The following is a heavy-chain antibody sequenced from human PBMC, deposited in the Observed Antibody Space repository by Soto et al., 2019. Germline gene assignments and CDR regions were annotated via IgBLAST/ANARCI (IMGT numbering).Heavy chain of an antibody. Sequence: ASVKVSCKASGYTFTSYDINWVRQATGQGLEWMGGIIPIFGTANYAQKFQGRVTITADESTSTAYMELSSLRSEDTAVYYCAPAYDYSNDPNWFDPWGQGTLVTVSS. J-gene: IGHJ5*01. D-gene: IGHD4-4*01. CDR1: GYTFTSYD. CDR3: APAYDYSNDPNWFDP. V-gene: IGHV1-69*13. CDR2: IIPIFGTA.